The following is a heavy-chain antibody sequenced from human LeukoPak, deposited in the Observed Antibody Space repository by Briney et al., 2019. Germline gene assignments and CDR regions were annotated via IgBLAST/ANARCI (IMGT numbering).Heavy chain of an antibody. J-gene: IGHJ4*02. CDR2: NSSSSSYI. CDR1: GFTFSSYS. CDR3: SRIRVLAAATIPFDY. Sequence: PGGSLRLSCAASGFTFSSYSMNWVRQAPGKGLEWVSSNSSSSSYIYYADSVKGRFTISRDNAKNTLFPQMNSLRAEDTALYYCSRIRVLAAATIPFDYWGQGTLVTVAS. D-gene: IGHD1-26*01. V-gene: IGHV3-21*01.